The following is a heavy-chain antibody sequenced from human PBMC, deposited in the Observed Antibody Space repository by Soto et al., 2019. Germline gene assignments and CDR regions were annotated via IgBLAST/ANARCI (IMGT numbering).Heavy chain of an antibody. CDR3: ARSDSSGYSN. D-gene: IGHD3-22*01. V-gene: IGHV3-48*02. CDR1: GFAFSSDS. CDR2: ISSSSNTI. Sequence: WGTLRLSCSASGFAFSSDSMNWIRKALGKGLEWVSYISSSSNTIYYADSVRGRYTSSRDNTKNPLFLQMNSPRDEDSAVYYCARSDSSGYSNWGQGTLVTVSS. J-gene: IGHJ4*03.